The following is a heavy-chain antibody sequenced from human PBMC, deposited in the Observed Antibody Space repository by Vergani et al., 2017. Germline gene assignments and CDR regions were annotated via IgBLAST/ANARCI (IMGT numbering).Heavy chain of an antibody. Sequence: QVQLVQSGAEVKKPGSSVKVSCKASGYTFTSYYMHWVRQAPGQGLEWMGIINPSGGSTNYAQKLQGRVTMTTDTSTSTAYMELRSLRSDDTAVYYCARVSNWNDGWFDPWGQGTLVTVSS. CDR2: INPSGGST. J-gene: IGHJ5*02. V-gene: IGHV1-46*01. CDR3: ARVSNWNDGWFDP. CDR1: GYTFTSYY. D-gene: IGHD1-1*01.